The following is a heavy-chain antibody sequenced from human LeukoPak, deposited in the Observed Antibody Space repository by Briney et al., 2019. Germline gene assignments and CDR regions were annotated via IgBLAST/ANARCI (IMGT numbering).Heavy chain of an antibody. CDR1: GGSISSHY. D-gene: IGHD3-10*01. CDR2: IHYSGST. J-gene: IGHJ4*02. CDR3: ASHYGSGSFYSPFDY. Sequence: SETLSLTCTVSGGSISSHYWSWIRQPPGKGLEWIGYIHYSGSTNYNPSLKSRVTVSLDTSKNQFSLKLSSVAAADTAVYYCASHYGSGSFYSPFDYWGQGTLVTVSS. V-gene: IGHV4-59*11.